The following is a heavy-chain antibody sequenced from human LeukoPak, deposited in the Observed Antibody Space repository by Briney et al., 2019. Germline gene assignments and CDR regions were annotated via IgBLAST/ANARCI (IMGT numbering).Heavy chain of an antibody. CDR2: MNPNSGNT. Sequence: ASVKVSCKASGYTFTSYDINWVRQATGQGLEWMGWMNPNSGNTGYAQKFQGRVTITRNTSISTAYMELSSLRSEDTAVYYCARGAVSVVVASNWFDPWGQGTLVAVSS. CDR1: GYTFTSYD. CDR3: ARGAVSVVVASNWFDP. J-gene: IGHJ5*02. D-gene: IGHD2-15*01. V-gene: IGHV1-8*03.